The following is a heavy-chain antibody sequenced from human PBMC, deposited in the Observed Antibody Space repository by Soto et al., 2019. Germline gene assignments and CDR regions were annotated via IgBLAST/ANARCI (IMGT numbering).Heavy chain of an antibody. CDR2: IIPIFGTA. V-gene: IGHV1-69*01. J-gene: IGHJ4*02. Sequence: QVQLVQSGAEVKKPGSSVKVSCKASGGTFSSYAISWVRQAPGQGLEWMGGIIPIFGTANYAQKFQGRVTITADESTSTADMELSSLRSEDTAVYYCAREGGAYCGGDCYSSFDYWGQGTLVTVSS. CDR3: AREGGAYCGGDCYSSFDY. D-gene: IGHD2-21*02. CDR1: GGTFSSYA.